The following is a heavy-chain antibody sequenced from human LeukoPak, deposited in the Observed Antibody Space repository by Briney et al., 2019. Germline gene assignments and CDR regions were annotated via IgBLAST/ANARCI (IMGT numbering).Heavy chain of an antibody. CDR3: AQQVGYCSSGSCYFTY. D-gene: IGHD2-15*01. Sequence: AGGSLRLSCAASGFTFSSYSMNWVRQAPGKGLEWVSATSNTGGSTYYADSVKGRFTISRDKSKNTLSLQMNSLRAEDTAVYYCAQQVGYCSSGSCYFTYWGQGTLVTVSS. CDR2: TSNTGGST. J-gene: IGHJ1*01. V-gene: IGHV3-23*01. CDR1: GFTFSSYS.